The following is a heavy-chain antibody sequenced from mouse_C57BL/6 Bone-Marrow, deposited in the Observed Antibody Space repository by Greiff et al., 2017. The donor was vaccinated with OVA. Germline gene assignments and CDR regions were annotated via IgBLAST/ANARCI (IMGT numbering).Heavy chain of an antibody. D-gene: IGHD1-2*01. Sequence: EVKLMESGAELARPGASVKLSCTASGFTIKDDYMHWVKQRPEQGLEWIGWIDPENGDTEYASKFQGKATITADTSSNTAYLQLSSLTSEDTAVYYCSYGVDYWGQGTTLTVSA. V-gene: IGHV14-4*01. CDR1: GFTIKDDY. J-gene: IGHJ2*01. CDR2: IDPENGDT. CDR3: SYGVDY.